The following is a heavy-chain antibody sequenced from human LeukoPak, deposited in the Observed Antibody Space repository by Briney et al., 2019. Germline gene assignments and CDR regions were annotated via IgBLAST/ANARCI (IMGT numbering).Heavy chain of an antibody. CDR1: GGSLSSSSYY. V-gene: IGHV4-39*07. CDR2: IYYSGST. J-gene: IGHJ4*02. Sequence: SETLSLTCTVSGGSLSSSSYYWGWIRQPPGKGLEWIGSIYYSGSTYYNPSLKSRVTISVDPSKNRFSLKLTSVTAADTAVYYCARVVASTSIDSWGQGTLVTVSS. D-gene: IGHD2-15*01. CDR3: ARVVASTSIDS.